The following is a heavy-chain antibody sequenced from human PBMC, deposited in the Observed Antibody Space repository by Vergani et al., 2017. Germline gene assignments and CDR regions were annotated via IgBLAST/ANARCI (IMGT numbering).Heavy chain of an antibody. CDR1: GFDFSQAW. Sequence: EVQLLESGGGLVKPGGSLRLSCQVSGFDFSQAWMNWVRQAPGKGLEWVGRIRNKANDYTTQYAASVKGRFTISRDDSKSYLYLQMNSLQTEDTALYYCVRVKGSNWNDHLYDIWGQGTLVTVSS. CDR2: IRNKANDYTT. CDR3: VRVKGSNWNDHLYDI. D-gene: IGHD1-1*01. J-gene: IGHJ3*02. V-gene: IGHV3-72*01.